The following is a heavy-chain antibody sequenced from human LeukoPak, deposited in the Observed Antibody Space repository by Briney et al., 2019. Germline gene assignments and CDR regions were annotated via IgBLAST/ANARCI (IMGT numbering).Heavy chain of an antibody. D-gene: IGHD1-1*01. CDR3: ARDKNDEGSFDY. CDR2: ISYDGSNK. Sequence: GGSLRLSCAASGFTFSSYAMHWVRQAPGKGLGWVAVISYDGSNKYYADSVKGRFTISRDNSKNTLYLQMNSLRAEDTAVYYCARDKNDEGSFDYWGQGTLVTVSS. J-gene: IGHJ4*02. V-gene: IGHV3-30*04. CDR1: GFTFSSYA.